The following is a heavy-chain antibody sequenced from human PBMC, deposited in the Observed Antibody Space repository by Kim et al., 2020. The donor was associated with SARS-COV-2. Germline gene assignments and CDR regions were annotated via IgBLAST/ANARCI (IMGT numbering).Heavy chain of an antibody. J-gene: IGHJ4*02. D-gene: IGHD2-8*01. CDR2: ISGSNGAT. CDR1: GYTFSNYS. CDR3: ARAHYSTNSPFFY. V-gene: IGHV1-18*01. Sequence: ASVKVSCKASGYTFSNYSISWVRLAPGQGLEWMGWISGSNGATKYAQKFQGRVTMTTDTSADTAYMELRSLRSDDTALYYCARAHYSTNSPFFYWGQGTL.